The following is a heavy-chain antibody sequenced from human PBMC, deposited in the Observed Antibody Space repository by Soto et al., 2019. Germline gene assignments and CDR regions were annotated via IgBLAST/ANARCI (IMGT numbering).Heavy chain of an antibody. J-gene: IGHJ6*02. CDR1: GGSISSYY. Sequence: SETLSLTCTVSGGSISSYYWSWNRQPPGKGLEWIGYIYYSGSTNYNPSLKSRVTISVDTSKNQFSLKLSSVTAADTAVYYCARDIMGTNYYYYGMDVWGQGTTVTVSS. V-gene: IGHV4-59*01. D-gene: IGHD2-8*01. CDR2: IYYSGST. CDR3: ARDIMGTNYYYYGMDV.